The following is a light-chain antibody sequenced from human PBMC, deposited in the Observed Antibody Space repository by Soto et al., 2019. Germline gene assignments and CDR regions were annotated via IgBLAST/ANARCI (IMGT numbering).Light chain of an antibody. CDR3: ATWDSRLRALL. J-gene: IGLJ2*01. Sequence: QSVMTQPPSVSAAPGQKVTISCSGSSSNIGGNSVSWYQQLPGTAPKLLIYDDNKRPSGIPDRFSGSKSGTSATLGITGFQAGDEGDYYCATWDSRLRALLFGGGTKLTVL. CDR1: SSNIGGNS. CDR2: DDN. V-gene: IGLV1-51*01.